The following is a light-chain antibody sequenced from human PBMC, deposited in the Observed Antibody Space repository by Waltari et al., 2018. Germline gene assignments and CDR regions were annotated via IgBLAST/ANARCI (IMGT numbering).Light chain of an antibody. CDR2: GAS. Sequence: EIVMTQSPATLSVSPGERATLSCRASQGISDKLVWYQQKPGQAPRLLIYGASTRATGLPARFSGSGSGTEFTLTISSLQSEDFAVYYCQQYNYWPRTFGQGTKVEIK. J-gene: IGKJ1*01. CDR3: QQYNYWPRT. CDR1: QGISDK. V-gene: IGKV3-15*01.